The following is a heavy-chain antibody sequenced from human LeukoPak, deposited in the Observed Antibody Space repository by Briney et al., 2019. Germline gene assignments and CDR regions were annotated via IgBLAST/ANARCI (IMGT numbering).Heavy chain of an antibody. V-gene: IGHV3-30*03. CDR2: ISYDGSNK. D-gene: IGHD3-10*01. CDR3: ARDAGISSYFDY. Sequence: GGSLRLSCAASGFTFSSYGMHWVRQAPGKGLEWVAVISYDGSNKYYADSVKGRFTISRDNSKNTLYLQMNSLRAEDTAVYYCARDAGISSYFDYWGQGTLVTVSS. J-gene: IGHJ4*02. CDR1: GFTFSSYG.